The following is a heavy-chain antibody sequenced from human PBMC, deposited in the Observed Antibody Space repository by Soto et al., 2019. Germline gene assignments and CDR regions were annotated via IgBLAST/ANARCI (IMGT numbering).Heavy chain of an antibody. V-gene: IGHV1-3*01. CDR2: ISAANGNT. CDR3: AVQFLVGIFYDY. J-gene: IGHJ4*02. Sequence: GASVKVSCKASGYTFTSHAIHWVRQAPGQRLEWMGWISAANGNTKYSQNFQGRVTIARDTSANTAYMELSSLTSEDTAVYYCAVQFLVGIFYDYWGQGTLVNVSS. CDR1: GYTFTSHA. D-gene: IGHD3-3*02.